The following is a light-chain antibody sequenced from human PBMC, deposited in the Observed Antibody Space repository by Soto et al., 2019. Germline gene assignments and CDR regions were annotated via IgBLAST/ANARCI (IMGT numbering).Light chain of an antibody. CDR2: AAS. CDR3: QQSYSSPDT. CDR1: QSISSY. Sequence: DIPVTQSPSSLSASVGDRVTITCRASQSISSYLNWYQQKPGKAPKLLIYAASSLQSGVPSRFSGSGSGTDFTLAISSLQPEDFATYYCQQSYSSPDTFGQGTKLEIK. V-gene: IGKV1-39*01. J-gene: IGKJ2*01.